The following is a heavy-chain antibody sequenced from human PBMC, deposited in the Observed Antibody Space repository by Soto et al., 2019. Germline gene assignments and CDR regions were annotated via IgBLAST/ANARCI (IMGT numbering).Heavy chain of an antibody. Sequence: SETLSLTCPVSGGPISSYYWSWIRQPPGKGLEWIGYIYYSGSTNYNPSLKSRVTISVDTSKNQFSLKPSSVTAADTAVYYCARGFSLYYYDSSGYSLDYWGQGTLVTVS. D-gene: IGHD3-22*01. CDR2: IYYSGST. CDR1: GGPISSYY. V-gene: IGHV4-59*01. CDR3: ARGFSLYYYDSSGYSLDY. J-gene: IGHJ4*02.